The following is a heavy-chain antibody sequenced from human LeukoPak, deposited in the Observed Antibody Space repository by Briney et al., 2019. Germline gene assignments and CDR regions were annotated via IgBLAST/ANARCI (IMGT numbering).Heavy chain of an antibody. V-gene: IGHV3-53*01. J-gene: IGHJ3*02. CDR3: ARALNGFDI. CDR1: GLIVSSNY. CDR2: IYSGGSI. Sequence: GGSLRLSCAASGLIVSSNYMTWVRQAPGKGLEWVSVIYSGGSIYYADSVKGRFTIFRDNSRNTLYLQMNSLRAEDTAVYYCARALNGFDIWGLGTLVTVSS.